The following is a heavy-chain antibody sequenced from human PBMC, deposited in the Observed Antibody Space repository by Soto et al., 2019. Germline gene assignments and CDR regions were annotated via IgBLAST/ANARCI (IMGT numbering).Heavy chain of an antibody. CDR2: IKQDGSEK. Sequence: GGSLRLSCAASGFTFSSYWMSWVRQAPGKGLEWVANIKQDGSEKYYVDSVKGRFTTSRDNAKNSLYLQMNSLRAEDTAVYYCARDNGYCSSTSCYIGSGWFDPWGQGTLVTVSS. D-gene: IGHD2-2*03. CDR1: GFTFSSYW. J-gene: IGHJ5*02. V-gene: IGHV3-7*01. CDR3: ARDNGYCSSTSCYIGSGWFDP.